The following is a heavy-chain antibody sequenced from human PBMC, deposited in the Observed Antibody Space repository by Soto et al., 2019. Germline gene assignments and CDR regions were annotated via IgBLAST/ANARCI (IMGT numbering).Heavy chain of an antibody. D-gene: IGHD6-13*01. CDR1: GGSMNGYY. J-gene: IGHJ4*02. V-gene: IGHV4-4*09. CDR2: IYFSGST. CDR3: ARSVATPGTNIDF. Sequence: SETLSLTCSVSGGSMNGYYWSWIRQTPGQGLEWLGFIYFSGSTRYNPSLMSRLTISLDKSKRQFSMSLSSVTAADTAVYYCARSVATPGTNIDFWGQGTLVTVSS.